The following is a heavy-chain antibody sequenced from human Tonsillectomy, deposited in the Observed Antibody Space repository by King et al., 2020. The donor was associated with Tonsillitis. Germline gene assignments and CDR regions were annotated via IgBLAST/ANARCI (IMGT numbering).Heavy chain of an antibody. V-gene: IGHV1-8*01. D-gene: IGHD2-8*01. CDR1: GYTFTSYD. CDR2: MNPISDNT. CDR3: ARYLNVYDAFDI. J-gene: IGHJ3*02. Sequence: QLVQSGAEVKKPGASVKVSCKASGYTFTSYDIHWGRQATWQGLEGMGWMNPISDNTGYAQKFQGRVTMTRNTSISTAYMELSSLRSEDTAVYFCARYLNVYDAFDIWGQGTMVTVSS.